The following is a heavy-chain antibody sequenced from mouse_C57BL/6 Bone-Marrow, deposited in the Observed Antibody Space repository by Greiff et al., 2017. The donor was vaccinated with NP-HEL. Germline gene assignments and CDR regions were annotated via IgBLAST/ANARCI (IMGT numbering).Heavy chain of an antibody. CDR3: ASDGNYSFYAMDY. V-gene: IGHV1-59*01. J-gene: IGHJ4*01. Sequence: QVQLQQPGAELVRPGTSVKLSCKASGYTFTSYWMHWVKQRPGQGLEWIGVIDPSDSYTNYNQKFKGKATLTVDTSSSTAYMQLSSLTSEDSAVYYCASDGNYSFYAMDYWGQGTSVTVSS. CDR1: GYTFTSYW. D-gene: IGHD2-1*01. CDR2: IDPSDSYT.